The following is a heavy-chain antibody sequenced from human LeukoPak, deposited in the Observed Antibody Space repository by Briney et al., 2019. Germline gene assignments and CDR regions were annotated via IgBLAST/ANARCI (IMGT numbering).Heavy chain of an antibody. D-gene: IGHD4-23*01. V-gene: IGHV3-48*04. CDR2: ITSGSSTI. CDR1: GFTFSGYS. CDR3: ARVRGYYFDY. Sequence: GGSLKLSCAASGFTFSGYSMNWVRQAPGKGLEWVSYITSGSSTIYYADSVKGRFTISRDNAKSSLYLQMNSLRAEDTAVYYCARVRGYYFDYWGQGTLVTVSS. J-gene: IGHJ4*02.